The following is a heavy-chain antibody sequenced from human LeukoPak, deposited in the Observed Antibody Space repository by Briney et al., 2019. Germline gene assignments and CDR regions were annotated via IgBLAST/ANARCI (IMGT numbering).Heavy chain of an antibody. CDR3: AAEGDIVVVPAAISRYNWFDP. J-gene: IGHJ5*02. CDR1: VGTFSSYT. Sequence: ASVKVSCKSSVGTFSSYTISWVRQPPGQGLEWMGRIIPILGIANYAQKFQGRVTITADKSTSTAYMELSSLRSEDTAVYYCAAEGDIVVVPAAISRYNWFDPWGQGTLVTVSS. CDR2: IIPILGIA. D-gene: IGHD2-2*02. V-gene: IGHV1-69*02.